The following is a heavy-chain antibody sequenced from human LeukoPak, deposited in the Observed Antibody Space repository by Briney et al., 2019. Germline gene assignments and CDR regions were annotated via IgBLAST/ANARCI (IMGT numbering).Heavy chain of an antibody. Sequence: ASVKVSCTASGYTFTSYAMNWVRQAPGQGLEWMGWINTNTGNPTYAQGFTGRFVFSLDTSVSTAYLQISSLKAEDTAVYYCARDRGDSSGYYRAPSNFDYWGQGTLVTVSS. CDR3: ARDRGDSSGYYRAPSNFDY. J-gene: IGHJ4*02. D-gene: IGHD3-22*01. CDR2: INTNTGNP. CDR1: GYTFTSYA. V-gene: IGHV7-4-1*02.